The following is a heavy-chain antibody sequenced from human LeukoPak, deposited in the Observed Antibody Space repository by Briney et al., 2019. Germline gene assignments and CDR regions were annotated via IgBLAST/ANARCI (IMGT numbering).Heavy chain of an antibody. CDR1: GYTFTGYY. D-gene: IGHD6-19*01. V-gene: IGHV1-2*02. CDR2: INPNSGGT. Sequence: ASVKVSCKASGYTFTGYYMHWVRQAPGQGLEWMGWINPNSGGTNYAQKFQGRVTMTRDTSISTAYMELSSLRADDTAVYYCAKGETVSATWGYWGQGTLVTVSS. J-gene: IGHJ4*02. CDR3: AKGETVSATWGY.